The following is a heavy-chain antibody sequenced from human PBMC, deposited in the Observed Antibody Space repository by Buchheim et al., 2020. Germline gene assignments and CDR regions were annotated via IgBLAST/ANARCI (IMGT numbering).Heavy chain of an antibody. CDR3: ARGGTWDSYYFGMDV. CDR2: TRQDGSEN. CDR1: GFTFSDYW. J-gene: IGHJ6*02. Sequence: EVQLVESGGDLVQPGGSLRLSCAASGFTFSDYWMRWVRQAPGKGLEWVANTRQDGSENYYVDSVKGRFTISRDNTKKLLYLQMNSLRAEDTAVYYCARGGTWDSYYFGMDVWGQGTT. V-gene: IGHV3-7*01. D-gene: IGHD2-15*01.